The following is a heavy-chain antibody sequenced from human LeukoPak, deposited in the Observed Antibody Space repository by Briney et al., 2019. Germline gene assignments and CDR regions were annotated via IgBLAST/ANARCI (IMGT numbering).Heavy chain of an antibody. CDR3: ASAGYSSSWRRVGWFDP. CDR2: IYYSGST. D-gene: IGHD6-13*01. CDR1: GGSISSYY. Sequence: NSSETLSLTCTVSGGSISSYYWSWIRQPPGKGLEWIGYIYYSGSTNYNPSLKSRVTISADTSKNQFSLKLSSVTAADTAVYYCASAGYSSSWRRVGWFDPWGQGTLVTVSS. J-gene: IGHJ5*02. V-gene: IGHV4-59*01.